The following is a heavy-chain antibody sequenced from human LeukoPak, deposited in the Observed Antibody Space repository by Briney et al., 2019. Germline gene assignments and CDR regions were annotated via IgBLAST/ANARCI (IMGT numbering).Heavy chain of an antibody. D-gene: IGHD3-22*01. V-gene: IGHV3-21*01. J-gene: IGHJ4*02. Sequence: PGGSLRLSCVASGYTFSGFSINWVRQAPGKGLEWVSSISDRSNYIYYADSVRGRFSISRDDARNSLYLQMDSLRGDDTAVYYCVRLRRNYDSSGYYYYYDYWGQGTLVTVSS. CDR2: ISDRSNYI. CDR3: VRLRRNYDSSGYYYYYDY. CDR1: GYTFSGFS.